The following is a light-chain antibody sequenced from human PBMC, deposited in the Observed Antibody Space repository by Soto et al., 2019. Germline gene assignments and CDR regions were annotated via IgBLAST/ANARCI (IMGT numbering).Light chain of an antibody. Sequence: QSVLPQPPSASGTPGQRVTISCSGSSSNSGSNTVNWYQQLPGTAPKLLIYSNNQRPSGVPDRFSGSKSGTSASLAFSGLQSEDEADYYCGAWDDSLNGVVFGGGTKLTVL. CDR1: SSNSGSNT. CDR3: GAWDDSLNGVV. V-gene: IGLV1-44*01. J-gene: IGLJ2*01. CDR2: SNN.